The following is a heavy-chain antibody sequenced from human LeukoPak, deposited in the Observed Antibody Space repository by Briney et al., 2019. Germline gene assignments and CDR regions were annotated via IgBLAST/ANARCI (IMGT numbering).Heavy chain of an antibody. Sequence: GGSLRLSCAASGFTFSNFAMHWVRQAPGKGPEWVSFISDSGGITYYADSVKGRFTISRDNSKNTLYLQMNSLRAEDTAVYYCAKNTQYSGYYDCWGQGTLVAVSS. D-gene: IGHD6-6*01. CDR3: AKNTQYSGYYDC. CDR1: GFTFSNFA. J-gene: IGHJ4*02. V-gene: IGHV3-23*01. CDR2: ISDSGGIT.